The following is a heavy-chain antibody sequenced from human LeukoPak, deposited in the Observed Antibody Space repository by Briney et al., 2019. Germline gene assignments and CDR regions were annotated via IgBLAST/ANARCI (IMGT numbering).Heavy chain of an antibody. CDR1: GGSISSYY. CDR2: IYTSGST. V-gene: IGHV4-4*07. CDR3: ARDHGDYERYYYYYMDV. J-gene: IGHJ6*03. Sequence: SETLSLTCTVSGGSISSYYWSWVRQPAGKGLEWLGRIYTSGSTNYNPSLKSRVTMSVDTSKNQFSLKLSSVTAADTAVYYCARDHGDYERYYYYYMDVWGKGTTVTISS. D-gene: IGHD4-17*01.